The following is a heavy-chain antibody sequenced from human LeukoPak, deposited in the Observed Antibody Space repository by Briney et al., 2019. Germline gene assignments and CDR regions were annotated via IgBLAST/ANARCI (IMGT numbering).Heavy chain of an antibody. Sequence: PSETLSLTCTVSGGSISSYYWSWIRQPPGKGLEWIGYIYYSGSTNYNPSLKSRVTISVDTSKNQFFLKLSSVTAADTAVYYCARGPYYDILTGYNWYFDLWGRGTLVTVSS. CDR3: ARGPYYDILTGYNWYFDL. J-gene: IGHJ2*01. D-gene: IGHD3-9*01. V-gene: IGHV4-59*01. CDR1: GGSISSYY. CDR2: IYYSGST.